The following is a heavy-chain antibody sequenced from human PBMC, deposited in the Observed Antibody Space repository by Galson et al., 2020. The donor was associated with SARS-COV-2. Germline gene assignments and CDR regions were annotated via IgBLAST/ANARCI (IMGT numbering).Heavy chain of an antibody. D-gene: IGHD3-22*01. CDR1: AGSFRDYY. J-gene: IGHJ4*03. CDR3: ARGTRDITMIVVVMTSVSCYVDH. Sequence: SQASETLSLTCAVYAGSFRDYYWSWIRQSPGRGLEWIGEITHSGSTSYNPSLKSRVTISVDTSKNQFSLKMRSVTAADTAVYYCARGTRDITMIVVVMTSVSCYVDHWGQGALVTVSS. CDR2: ITHSGST. V-gene: IGHV4-34*01.